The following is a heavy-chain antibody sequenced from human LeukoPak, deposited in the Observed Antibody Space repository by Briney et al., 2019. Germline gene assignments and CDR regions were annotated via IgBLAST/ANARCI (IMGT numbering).Heavy chain of an antibody. J-gene: IGHJ4*02. CDR2: ISNSSSYI. CDR1: GFTFSSYS. V-gene: IGHV3-21*01. Sequence: GGSPRLSCAASGFTFSSYSMNWVRQAPGKGLEWVSSISNSSSYIYYADSVKGRFTISRDNAKNSLYLQMNSLRAEDTAVYYCARAKSGYWGQGTLVTVSS. CDR3: ARAKSGY.